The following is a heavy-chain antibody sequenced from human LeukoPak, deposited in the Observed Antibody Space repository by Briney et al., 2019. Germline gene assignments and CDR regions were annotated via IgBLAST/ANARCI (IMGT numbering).Heavy chain of an antibody. CDR3: AKDRPNYYGSNGHYYRRDGDY. J-gene: IGHJ4*02. V-gene: IGHV3-23*01. CDR2: TSGDGGAT. Sequence: PGGSLRLSCAASGFTFSSYAMSWVRQSTGKGLEWVLSTSGDGGATYYSNSVKGRFTISRDNSRNTLYLQMNSLRAEDTAVYYCAKDRPNYYGSNGHYYRRDGDYWGQGTLVTVSS. D-gene: IGHD3-22*01. CDR1: GFTFSSYA.